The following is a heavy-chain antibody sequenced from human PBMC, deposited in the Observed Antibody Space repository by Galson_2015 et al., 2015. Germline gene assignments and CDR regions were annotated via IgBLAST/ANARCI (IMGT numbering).Heavy chain of an antibody. CDR1: GFSFSSCA. D-gene: IGHD6-13*01. CDR3: GRVPNRWYHPHYFDY. J-gene: IGHJ4*02. V-gene: IGHV3-30-3*01. Sequence: SLRLSCAASGFSFSSCAMHWVRQAPGKGLEWVAVISYDGSNKYYADSVQGRFTISRDNSKNTLYLQMNSLRAEDTAVYYCGRVPNRWYHPHYFDYWGQGTLVTVSP. CDR2: ISYDGSNK.